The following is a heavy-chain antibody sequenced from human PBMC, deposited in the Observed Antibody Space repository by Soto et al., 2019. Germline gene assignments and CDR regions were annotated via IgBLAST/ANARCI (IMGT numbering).Heavy chain of an antibody. D-gene: IGHD1-7*01. J-gene: IGHJ5*02. CDR2: ISTSGNTI. V-gene: IGHV3-11*01. CDR1: GFTFSDYY. Sequence: PGGSLRLSCAASGFTFSDYYMTWIRQAPGKGLEWISYISTSGNTIYYADSVKGRFTISRDNAKKSLYLQMNSLRVEDTAVYYCARDKAATTHWFDPGAREPWSPS. CDR3: ARDKAATTHWFDP.